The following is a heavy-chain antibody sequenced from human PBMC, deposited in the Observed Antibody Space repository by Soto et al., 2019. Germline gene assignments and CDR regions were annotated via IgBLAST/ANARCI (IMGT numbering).Heavy chain of an antibody. CDR2: INPNSGGT. CDR1: GDGFAGCY. V-gene: IGHV1-2*04. D-gene: IGHD3-10*01. CDR3: ARDQGGNYYGSGSYYNPLLAPPRYGMDV. Sequence: GASVEVCWEACGDGFAGCYMRWVRQAPGQGLEWMGWINPNSGGTNYAQKFQGWVTMTRDTSISTAYMELSRLRSDDTAVYYCARDQGGNYYGSGSYYNPLLAPPRYGMDVWGQGTTVTVSS. J-gene: IGHJ6*02.